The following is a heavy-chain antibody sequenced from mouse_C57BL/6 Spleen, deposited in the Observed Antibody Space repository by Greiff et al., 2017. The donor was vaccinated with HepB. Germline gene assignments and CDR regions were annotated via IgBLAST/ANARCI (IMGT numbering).Heavy chain of an antibody. CDR3: ARDLNHFFDY. V-gene: IGHV5-16*01. CDR2: INYDGSST. CDR1: GFTFSDYY. Sequence: EVKLVESEGGLVQPGSSMKLSCTASGFTFSDYYMAWVRQVPEKGLEWVANINYDGSSTYYLDSLKSRFIISRDNAKNILYLQMSSLKSEDTATYYCARDLNHFFDYWGQGTTLTVSS. J-gene: IGHJ2*01.